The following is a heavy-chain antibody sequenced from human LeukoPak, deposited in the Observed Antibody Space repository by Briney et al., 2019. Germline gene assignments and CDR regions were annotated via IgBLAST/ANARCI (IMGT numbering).Heavy chain of an antibody. CDR2: IYYSGST. J-gene: IGHJ5*02. V-gene: IGHV4-30-4*01. CDR3: ARDARSRRGYFDP. CDR1: GGSISSGDYY. Sequence: SETLSLTCTVSGGSISSGDYYWSWIRQPPGKGLEWIGYIYYSGSTYYNPSLKSRVTISVDTSKNHFSLKLSSVTAADTAVYYCARDARSRRGYFDPWGQGTLVTVSS. D-gene: IGHD6-25*01.